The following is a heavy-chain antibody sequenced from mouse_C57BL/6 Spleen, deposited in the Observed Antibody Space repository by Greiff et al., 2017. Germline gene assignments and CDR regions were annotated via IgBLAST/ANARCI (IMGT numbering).Heavy chain of an antibody. V-gene: IGHV1-5*01. Sequence: VQLQQSGTVLARPGASVKMSCKTSGYTFTSYWMHWVKQRPGQGLEWIGAIYPGNSDTSYNQKFKGKAKLTAVTSASTAYMELSSLTNEDSAVYYRTSCGSPLRDYWYLDVWGKGTTVTVSS. D-gene: IGHD1-1*01. CDR3: TSCGSPLRDYWYLDV. CDR1: GYTFTSYW. J-gene: IGHJ1*03. CDR2: IYPGNSDT.